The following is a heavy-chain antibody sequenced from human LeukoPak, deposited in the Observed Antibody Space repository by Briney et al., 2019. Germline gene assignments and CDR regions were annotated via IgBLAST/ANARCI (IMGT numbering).Heavy chain of an antibody. V-gene: IGHV3-30*04. CDR2: ISYDGSNK. CDR3: VGDYYYYYGMDV. Sequence: PGGSLRLSCAASGFTFSSYAMHWVRQAPGKGLEWVAVISYDGSNKYYAGSVKGRFTISRDNSKNTLYLQMNSLRAEDTAVYYCVGDYYYYYGMDVWGQGTTVTVSS. J-gene: IGHJ6*02. CDR1: GFTFSSYA.